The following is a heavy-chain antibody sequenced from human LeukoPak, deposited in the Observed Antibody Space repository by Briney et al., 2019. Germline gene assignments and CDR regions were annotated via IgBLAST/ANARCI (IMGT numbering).Heavy chain of an antibody. CDR1: GYTFTGYD. Sequence: ASVKVSCKASGYTFTGYDINWVGQATGQGLEWMGWMNPNSGNTGYAQKFQGRVTMTRDTSMTTAYMELRSLTSEDTAVYYCVRRLDMIEFDPWGQGTLVTVSS. J-gene: IGHJ5*02. CDR2: MNPNSGNT. V-gene: IGHV1-8*01. D-gene: IGHD3-9*01. CDR3: VRRLDMIEFDP.